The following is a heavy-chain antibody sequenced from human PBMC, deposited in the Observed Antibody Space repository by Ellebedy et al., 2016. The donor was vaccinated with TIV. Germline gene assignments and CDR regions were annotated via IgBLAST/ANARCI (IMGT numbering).Heavy chain of an antibody. Sequence: GGSLRLSCKGSGYTFTSYWIGWVRQMPGKGLEWMGIIYPGDSDTRYSPSFQGQVTIPADKAISPAYLQWSSLKTSDTAMYYCARLMITFGGGGDAFDIWGQGTMVTVSS. V-gene: IGHV5-51*01. D-gene: IGHD3-16*01. J-gene: IGHJ3*02. CDR3: ARLMITFGGGGDAFDI. CDR1: GYTFTSYW. CDR2: IYPGDSDT.